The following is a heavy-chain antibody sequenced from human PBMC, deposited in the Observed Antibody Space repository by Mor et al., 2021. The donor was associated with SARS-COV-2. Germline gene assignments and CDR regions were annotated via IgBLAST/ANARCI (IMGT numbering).Heavy chain of an antibody. J-gene: IGHJ3*02. Sequence: VTISVDTSNNQFSLKLSSVTAADTAVYYCARGLKVAATPRGAFDIWGQGTMVTVSS. D-gene: IGHD2-15*01. V-gene: IGHV4-34*01. CDR3: ARGLKVAATPRGAFDI.